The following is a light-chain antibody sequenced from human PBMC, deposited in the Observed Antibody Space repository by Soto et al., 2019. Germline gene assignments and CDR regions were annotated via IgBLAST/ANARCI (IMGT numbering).Light chain of an antibody. CDR2: LGS. CDR1: HSLLHSNGYNY. Sequence: IVMTQSPLSLPVTPGEPASISCRSSHSLLHSNGYNYLDWYLQKPGQSPQLLIYLGSNRASGVPDRFSGSGSGTDFTLKISRVETADVGVYYCMQALQTRLTFGGGTKVEIK. J-gene: IGKJ4*01. V-gene: IGKV2-28*01. CDR3: MQALQTRLT.